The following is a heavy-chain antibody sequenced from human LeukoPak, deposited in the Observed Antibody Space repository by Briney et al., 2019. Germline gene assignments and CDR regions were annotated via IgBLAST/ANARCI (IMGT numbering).Heavy chain of an antibody. Sequence: PSQTLSLTCTVSGGAISSGDYYWSWIRQPPGKGLEWIGYIYYSGSTYYNPSLKSRVTISVDTSNNQFSLKLSSVTAADTAVYYCARDSVGANPPAFDIWGQGTMVTVSS. J-gene: IGHJ3*02. CDR3: ARDSVGANPPAFDI. V-gene: IGHV4-30-4*08. CDR1: GGAISSGDYY. D-gene: IGHD1-26*01. CDR2: IYYSGST.